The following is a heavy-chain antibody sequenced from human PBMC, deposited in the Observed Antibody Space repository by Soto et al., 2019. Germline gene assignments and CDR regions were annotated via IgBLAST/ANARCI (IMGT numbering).Heavy chain of an antibody. D-gene: IGHD2-15*01. J-gene: IGHJ4*02. CDR3: ARDQCFGGGRSCYYFDF. Sequence: QVQLVESGGGVVQPGRSLRLSCGASGFTFTTYAIHWVRQAPGKGLEWVAVISNDGRGKYYADSVKGRFTISRDNSKNTLYLQMNSLRSDDTAVYYCARDQCFGGGRSCYYFDFWGQGTLVTVSS. V-gene: IGHV3-30*04. CDR2: ISNDGRGK. CDR1: GFTFTTYA.